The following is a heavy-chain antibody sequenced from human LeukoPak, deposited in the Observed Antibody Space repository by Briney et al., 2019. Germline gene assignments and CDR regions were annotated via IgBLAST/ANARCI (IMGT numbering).Heavy chain of an antibody. D-gene: IGHD2-15*01. V-gene: IGHV3-30*03. CDR3: AREGSSSYGMDV. J-gene: IGHJ6*02. CDR1: GFTFSSYG. CDR2: ISYDGSNK. Sequence: PGRSLRLSCAASGFTFSSYGMHWVRQAPGKGLEWVAVISYDGSNKYYADSVKGRFTISRDNAKNPLYLQMNSLRAEDTAVYYCAREGSSSYGMDVWGQGTTVTVSS.